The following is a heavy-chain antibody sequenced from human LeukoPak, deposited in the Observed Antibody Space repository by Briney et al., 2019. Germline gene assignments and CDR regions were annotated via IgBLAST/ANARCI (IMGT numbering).Heavy chain of an antibody. CDR1: GYSFTSYW. J-gene: IGHJ3*02. CDR3: ARPSPSGWYPDAFDI. V-gene: IGHV5-51*01. Sequence: GESLKISCKGSGYSFTSYWIGWVRQMPGKGLEWMGIIYPGDSDTRYSPSFQGQVTISADKSISTAYLQWSSLKASDTAMYYCARPSPSGWYPDAFDIWGQGTMVTVSS. CDR2: IYPGDSDT. D-gene: IGHD6-19*01.